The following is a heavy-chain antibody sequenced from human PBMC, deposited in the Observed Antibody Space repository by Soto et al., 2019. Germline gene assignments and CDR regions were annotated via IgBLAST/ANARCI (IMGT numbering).Heavy chain of an antibody. CDR2: VYSGGGT. J-gene: IGHJ2*01. CDR3: ARERRIAAVDDWDFDL. D-gene: IGHD6-13*01. CDR1: GFTVSSNY. Sequence: EVQLVDSGGGLIQPGGSLRLSCAASGFTVSSNYMSWVRQAPGKGLEWVSVVYSGGGTYYADSVKGRFTISRDNSKNTLYLQMNSLRAEDTAVYYCARERRIAAVDDWDFDLWGRGSRVTVSS. V-gene: IGHV3-53*01.